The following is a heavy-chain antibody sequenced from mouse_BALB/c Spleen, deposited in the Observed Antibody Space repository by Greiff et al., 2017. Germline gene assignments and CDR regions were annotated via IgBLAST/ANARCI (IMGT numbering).Heavy chain of an antibody. J-gene: IGHJ4*01. Sequence: EVKLEESGGGLVQPGGSLKLSCAASGFTFSSYGMSWVRQTPDKRLELVATINSNGGSTYYPDSVKGRFTISRDNAKNTLYLQMSSLKSEDTAMYYCAREFYAMDYWGQGTSVTVSS. V-gene: IGHV5-6-3*01. CDR1: GFTFSSYG. CDR2: INSNGGST. CDR3: AREFYAMDY.